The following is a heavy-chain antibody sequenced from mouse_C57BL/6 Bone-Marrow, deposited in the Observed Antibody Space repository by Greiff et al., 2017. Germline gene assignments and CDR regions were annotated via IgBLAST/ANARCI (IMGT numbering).Heavy chain of an antibody. D-gene: IGHD3-2*02. CDR3: AREGDSSGSYYFDY. V-gene: IGHV5-16*01. J-gene: IGHJ2*01. CDR2: INYDGSST. CDR1: GFTFSDYY. Sequence: DVKLVESEGGLVQPGSSMKLSCIASGFTFSDYYMAWVRQVPEKGLEWVANINYDGSSTYYLDSLKSRFIISRDNAKNILYLQMSSLKSEDTATYYCAREGDSSGSYYFDYWGQGTTLTVSS.